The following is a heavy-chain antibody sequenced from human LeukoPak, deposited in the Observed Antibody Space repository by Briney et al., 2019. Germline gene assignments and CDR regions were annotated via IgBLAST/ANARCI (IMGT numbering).Heavy chain of an antibody. D-gene: IGHD2-21*02. CDR1: GFTFSSHW. CDR2: INSDGSST. V-gene: IGHV3-74*01. J-gene: IGHJ6*04. Sequence: GGSLRLSCAASGFTFSSHWMHWVRQAPGKGLVWVSRINSDGSSTSYADSVKGRFTISRDNAKNTLYLQMNSLRAEARGESYYGGPDYWGKGTTVTVSS. CDR3: GGPDY.